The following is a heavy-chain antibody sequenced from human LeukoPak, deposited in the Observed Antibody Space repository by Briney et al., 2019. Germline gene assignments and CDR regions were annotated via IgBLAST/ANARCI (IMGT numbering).Heavy chain of an antibody. V-gene: IGHV1-8*01. D-gene: IGHD7-27*01. Sequence: ASVKVSCRASGYTFTSYDFNWVRQATGQRPEWMGWMSPNSGDTGYAQKFQDRVTMTRNTSISTAYMELGSLRSDDTAVYYCARGPPNWGYDYWGPGTLVAVSS. CDR2: MSPNSGDT. J-gene: IGHJ4*02. CDR3: ARGPPNWGYDY. CDR1: GYTFTSYD.